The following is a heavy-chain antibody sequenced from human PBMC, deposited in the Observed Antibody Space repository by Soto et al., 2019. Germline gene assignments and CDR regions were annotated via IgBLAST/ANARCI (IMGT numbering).Heavy chain of an antibody. CDR1: GFTFTNAW. J-gene: IGHJ6*02. CDR2: IKGKTDGGTT. CDR3: STRGEGHRTAWGYYYNGMDV. V-gene: IGHV3-15*01. Sequence: EVQLVESGGGLVKPGGSLRLSCAASGFTFTNAWMTWVRQAPGKGLEWVGRIKGKTDGGTTDYVAPVKGRFTIYRAGSKNTMYLQRDRLKSEDTGVYYCSTRGEGHRTAWGYYYNGMDVWGQGTTVIVSS. D-gene: IGHD3-16*01.